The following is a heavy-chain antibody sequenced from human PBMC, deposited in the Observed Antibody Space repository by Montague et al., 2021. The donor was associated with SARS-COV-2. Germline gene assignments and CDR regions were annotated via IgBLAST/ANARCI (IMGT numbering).Heavy chain of an antibody. CDR2: ISSSGATI. D-gene: IGHD2-8*01. Sequence: SLRLSCAASGFDFFNFDMAWVRQAPARGLEWISDISSSGATILYADSLKGRFTISRDNIQKSLYLQMNSLRAEDAAVYYCATNKYCTLHDCLHGRHYFDHWGQGTLVTVSS. J-gene: IGHJ4*02. V-gene: IGHV3-48*03. CDR3: ATNKYCTLHDCLHGRHYFDH. CDR1: GFDFFNFD.